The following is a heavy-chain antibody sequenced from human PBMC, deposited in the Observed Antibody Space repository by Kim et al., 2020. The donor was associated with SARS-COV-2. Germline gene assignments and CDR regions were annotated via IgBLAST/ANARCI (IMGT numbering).Heavy chain of an antibody. J-gene: IGHJ4*02. D-gene: IGHD5-12*01. CDR3: AKGKMATGYFFDY. Sequence: SADSVKGRFTISRDNYNNTLYLQVNSLRAEDTAIYYCAKGKMATGYFFDYWGQGTLVTVSS. V-gene: IGHV3-23*01.